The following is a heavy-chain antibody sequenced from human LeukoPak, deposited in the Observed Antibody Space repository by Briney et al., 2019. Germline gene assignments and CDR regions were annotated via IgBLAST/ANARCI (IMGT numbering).Heavy chain of an antibody. CDR1: GDSVSSNSAA. V-gene: IGHV6-1*01. D-gene: IGHD4-11*01. CDR2: TYYRSKWYN. Sequence: SQTLSLTCAISGDSVSSNSAAWNWIRQSPSRGLEWLGRTYYRSKWYNDYAASVKSRITINPDTSKNQFSLQLNSVTPEDTAVHYCARAPSHPTVTTLHFDYWGQGTLVTVSS. CDR3: ARAPSHPTVTTLHFDY. J-gene: IGHJ4*02.